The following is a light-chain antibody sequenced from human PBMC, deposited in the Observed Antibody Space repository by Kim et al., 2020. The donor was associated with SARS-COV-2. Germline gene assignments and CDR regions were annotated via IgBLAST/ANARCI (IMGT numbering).Light chain of an antibody. CDR2: KIS. J-gene: IGKJ2*01. CDR1: QSLVNIDGNTY. CDR3: MQATQFPYT. V-gene: IGKV2-24*01. Sequence: QPASRSCRYSQSLVNIDGNTYLNWFPQRPGHPPRLLLCKISNRFSGVPDRFSGSGAGTDFTLKISWVEAEYVGVYYCMQATQFPYTFGQGTKLDI.